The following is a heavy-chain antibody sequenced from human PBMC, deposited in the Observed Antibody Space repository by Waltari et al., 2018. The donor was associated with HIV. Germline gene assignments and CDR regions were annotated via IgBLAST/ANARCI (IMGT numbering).Heavy chain of an antibody. D-gene: IGHD4-17*01. CDR2: INPNSGGT. CDR3: ARVTTVTGDSYFYYGMDV. V-gene: IGHV1-2*06. CDR1: GYTFTGYY. Sequence: QVQLVQSGAEVRKPGASVKVSCQASGYTFTGYYLHWVRPAPGQGLEWMGRINPNSGGTNYAQKFQARVTMTRDTSIGAAYMELSSLRPNDTAVYYCARVTTVTGDSYFYYGMDVWGQGTTVTVSS. J-gene: IGHJ6*02.